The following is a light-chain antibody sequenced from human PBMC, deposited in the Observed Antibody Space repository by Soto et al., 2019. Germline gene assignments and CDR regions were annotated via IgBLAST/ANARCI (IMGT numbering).Light chain of an antibody. CDR1: QSVSTSS. J-gene: IGKJ1*01. Sequence: EIVLTQSPGTLSLSPGARATLSCRASQSVSTSSLAWYQQKGGQAPRLLIHGASSRATGIQDRFSGSGSGTDFTLTISRLEPEDFAVYYCQQYGSSPRTFGQGTKVEVK. V-gene: IGKV3-20*01. CDR3: QQYGSSPRT. CDR2: GAS.